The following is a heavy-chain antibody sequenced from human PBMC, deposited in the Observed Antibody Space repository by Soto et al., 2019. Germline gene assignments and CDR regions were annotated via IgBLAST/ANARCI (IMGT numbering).Heavy chain of an antibody. V-gene: IGHV3-7*01. CDR3: SRDVVEGATALKY. CDR2: IKEDGSEK. Sequence: WGSLRLSCAASGFTFSNYWMTWVRQDPGKGLEWVANIKEDGSEKHYVDSVKGRFTISRDNAKNSLYLQMNSLRVEDTAVYFCSRDVVEGATALKYWGKGDLVIVSS. D-gene: IGHD1-26*01. J-gene: IGHJ4*02. CDR1: GFTFSNYW.